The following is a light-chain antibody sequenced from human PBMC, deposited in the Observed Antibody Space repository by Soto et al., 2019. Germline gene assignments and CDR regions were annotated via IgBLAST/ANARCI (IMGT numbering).Light chain of an antibody. CDR1: QTISSW. Sequence: DIQMKQSPSTLSGSVGDRVTITCRASQTISSWLAWYQQKPGKAPKLLIYKASTLKSGVPLRFSGSGSGTEFTLTINSLQPDDFATYYCQQYDTYWPFGQ. CDR2: KAS. V-gene: IGKV1-5*03. CDR3: QQYDTYWP. J-gene: IGKJ1*01.